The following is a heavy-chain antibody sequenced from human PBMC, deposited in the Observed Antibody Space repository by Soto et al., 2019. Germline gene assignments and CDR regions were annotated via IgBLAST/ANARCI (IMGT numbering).Heavy chain of an antibody. Sequence: GRSLRLSCAASGFTFSNAWMSWVRQAPGKGLEWVGRIKSKTDGGTTDYAAPVKGRFTISRDDSKNTLYLQMNSLKTEDTAVYYCTTDFTYYYDSSGYQYGMDVWGQGTTVTVSS. J-gene: IGHJ6*02. D-gene: IGHD3-22*01. CDR3: TTDFTYYYDSSGYQYGMDV. CDR2: IKSKTDGGTT. V-gene: IGHV3-15*01. CDR1: GFTFSNAW.